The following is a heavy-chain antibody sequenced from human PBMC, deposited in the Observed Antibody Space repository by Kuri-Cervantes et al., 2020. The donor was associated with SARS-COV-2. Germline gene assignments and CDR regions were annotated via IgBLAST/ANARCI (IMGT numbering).Heavy chain of an antibody. J-gene: IGHJ4*02. V-gene: IGHV4-34*01. D-gene: IGHD3-10*01. Sequence: GSLRPSCAVYGGSFSGYYWSWIRQPPGKGLEWIGEINHSGSTNYNPSLKSRVTISVDTSKNQFSLQLSSVSAADTAVYYCARDPRYLARCGGFDYWGQGTLVTVSS. CDR2: INHSGST. CDR1: GGSFSGYY. CDR3: ARDPRYLARCGGFDY.